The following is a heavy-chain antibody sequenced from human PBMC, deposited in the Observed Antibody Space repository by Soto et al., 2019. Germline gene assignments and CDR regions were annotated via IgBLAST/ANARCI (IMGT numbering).Heavy chain of an antibody. D-gene: IGHD3-10*01. CDR3: PRIYGTGVVAS. CDR2: IDSTGQT. CDR1: GFSVSTNY. V-gene: IGHV3-53*01. J-gene: IGHJ4*02. Sequence: VQLVESGGGLIQAGGSRRLSCRVSGFSVSTNYMDWVRQVPGKGLEWVSVIDSTGQTYYPDSVQGRFTITRDNSKNRVDLQLSRLRVEDTGVDTGPRIYGTGVVASWGRGSLITVS.